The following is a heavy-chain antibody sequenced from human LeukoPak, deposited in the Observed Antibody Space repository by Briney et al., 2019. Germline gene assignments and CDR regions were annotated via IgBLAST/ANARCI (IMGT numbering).Heavy chain of an antibody. CDR2: ISYDGSNK. CDR3: AREDRNGFDI. V-gene: IGHV3-30-3*01. J-gene: IGHJ3*02. Sequence: GGSLRLSCAASGFTFSSYAMHWVRQAPGKGLEWVAVISYDGSNKYYADSVKGRFSTSRDNAKNTLYLQMNSLRAEDTAVYYCAREDRNGFDIWGQGTMVTVSS. CDR1: GFTFSSYA.